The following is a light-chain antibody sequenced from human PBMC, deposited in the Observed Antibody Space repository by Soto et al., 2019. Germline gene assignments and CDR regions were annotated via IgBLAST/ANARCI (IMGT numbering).Light chain of an antibody. J-gene: IGLJ3*02. CDR1: SSDVGGYKF. CDR2: AVS. CDR3: SSYTSSSAVV. V-gene: IGLV2-14*01. Sequence: QSALTQPASESGSPGQSITISCTGTSSDVGGYKFVSWYQQHPGKAPKLMIYAVSNRPSGVSDRFSGSKSGNTASLTISGLQAEDEADYYCSSYTSSSAVVFGGGPKLTVL.